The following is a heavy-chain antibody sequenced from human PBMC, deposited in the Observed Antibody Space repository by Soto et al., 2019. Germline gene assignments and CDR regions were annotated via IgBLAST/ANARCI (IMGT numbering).Heavy chain of an antibody. CDR2: INSDETIT. CDR1: GFTFSNYW. CDR3: VCFECGRTAVATAMEANDY. J-gene: IGHJ4*02. D-gene: IGHD2-21*02. V-gene: IGHV3-74*01. Sequence: PGGSLRLSCAASGFTFSNYWMHWVRQSPGKGLVWVSRINSDETITSYADSVKGRFTISRDNAKNSLYLQMSSLRVEDTALYYCVCFECGRTAVATAMEANDYWGQGTLVTVSS.